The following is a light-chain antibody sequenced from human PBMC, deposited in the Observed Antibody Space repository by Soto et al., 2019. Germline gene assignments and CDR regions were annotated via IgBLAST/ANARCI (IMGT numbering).Light chain of an antibody. J-gene: IGKJ2*01. Sequence: EVVMTQSPATLSVFPGERVTLSCRASQSVSTSLAWYQQKPGQAPRLLIYSASTRATGIPARFSGSGSGTEFTLTISSLESEDFEVDYCPQYIHGYTFGQGTELEIK. CDR1: QSVSTS. CDR3: PQYIHGYT. V-gene: IGKV3-15*01. CDR2: SAS.